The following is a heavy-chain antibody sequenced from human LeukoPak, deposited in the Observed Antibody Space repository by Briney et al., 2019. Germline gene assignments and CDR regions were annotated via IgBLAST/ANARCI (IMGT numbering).Heavy chain of an antibody. D-gene: IGHD2-2*01. CDR3: AKSRSSSLRAPFDS. J-gene: IGHJ4*02. CDR1: GYTFKNYG. Sequence: ASVKVSCKTSGYTFKNYGIIWVRQAPGQGLEWMGWISAYNGNTNYALNLQGRVALTTDTSTTTAYMELKSLRSDDTAMYYCAKSRSSSLRAPFDSWGQGTLLTVSS. V-gene: IGHV1-18*01. CDR2: ISAYNGNT.